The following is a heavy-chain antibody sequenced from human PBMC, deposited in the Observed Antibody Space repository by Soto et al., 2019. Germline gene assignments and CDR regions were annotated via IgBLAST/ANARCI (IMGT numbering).Heavy chain of an antibody. J-gene: IGHJ5*02. D-gene: IGHD3-3*01. CDR1: GFTFSSYG. V-gene: IGHV3-30*18. Sequence: GGSLRLSCAASGFTFSSYGMHWVRQAPGKGLEWVAVISYDGSNKYYADSVKGRFTISRDNSKNTLYLQMNSLRAEDTAVYHCAKEIWSGYYTWIDPWGQGTLVTVSS. CDR2: ISYDGSNK. CDR3: AKEIWSGYYTWIDP.